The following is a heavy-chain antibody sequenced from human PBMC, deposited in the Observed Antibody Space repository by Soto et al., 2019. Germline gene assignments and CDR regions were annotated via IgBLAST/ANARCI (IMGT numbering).Heavy chain of an antibody. Sequence: QVQLQESGPGLVKPSYSLSLTCAVSGYSISSSNWWGWIRQPPGKGQEWIGYIYYSGTTYYNPSLKSRVTMSVTTSKNQFSLKLTSVTAVDTAVYYCARREIQGPIDYWGQGTLVTVS. CDR3: ARREIQGPIDY. V-gene: IGHV4-28*01. D-gene: IGHD1-26*01. J-gene: IGHJ4*02. CDR2: IYYSGTT. CDR1: GYSISSSNW.